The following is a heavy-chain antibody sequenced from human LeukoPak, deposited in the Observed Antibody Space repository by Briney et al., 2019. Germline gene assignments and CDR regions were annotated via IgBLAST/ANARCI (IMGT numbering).Heavy chain of an antibody. D-gene: IGHD3-16*02. CDR3: ARVGLKGSYPH. CDR1: GFTFSSYA. Sequence: GGSLRLSCAASGFTFSSYAMSWVRQAPGKGLKWVSTINDNGADTYYADSVKGRFTISRDNSYNTVSLQMNSLRAEDTAVYYCARVGLKGSYPHWGQGTLVTVSS. J-gene: IGHJ4*02. V-gene: IGHV3-23*01. CDR2: INDNGADT.